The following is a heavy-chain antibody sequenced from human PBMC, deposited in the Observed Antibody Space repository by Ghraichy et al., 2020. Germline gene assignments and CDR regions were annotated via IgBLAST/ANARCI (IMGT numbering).Heavy chain of an antibody. CDR2: FDPEDGET. V-gene: IGHV1-24*01. CDR1: GYTLTELS. Sequence: ASVKVSCKVSGYTLTELSMHWVRQAPGKGLEWMGGFDPEDGETIYAQKFQGRVTMTEDTSTDTAYMELSSLRSEDTAVYYCATGVFGQQLVRLWDYWGQGTLVTVSS. D-gene: IGHD6-13*01. J-gene: IGHJ4*02. CDR3: ATGVFGQQLVRLWDY.